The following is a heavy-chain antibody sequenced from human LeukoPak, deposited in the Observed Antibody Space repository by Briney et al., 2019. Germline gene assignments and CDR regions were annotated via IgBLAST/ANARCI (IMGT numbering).Heavy chain of an antibody. D-gene: IGHD2-2*01. CDR1: GHTFTSYD. CDR2: MNPNSGNT. CDR3: ARGPSGCSSTSCYYYYYYMDV. V-gene: IGHV1-8*01. J-gene: IGHJ6*03. Sequence: GASVKVSCKASGHTFTSYDINWVRQATGQGLEWMGWMNPNSGNTGYAQKFQGRVTMTRNTPISTAYMELSSLRSEDTAVYYCARGPSGCSSTSCYYYYYYMDVWGKGTTVTVSS.